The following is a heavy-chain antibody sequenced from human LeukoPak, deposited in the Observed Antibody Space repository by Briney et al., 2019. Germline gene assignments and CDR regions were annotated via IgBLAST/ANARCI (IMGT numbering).Heavy chain of an antibody. Sequence: GASVKVSCKASGGTFSSYAISWVRQAPGQGLEWMGGIIPIFGTANYAQKFQGRVTITADESTSTAYMELSSLRSEDTAVYYCARYGDSSGYFGSDYWGQGTLVTVSS. CDR2: IIPIFGTA. J-gene: IGHJ4*02. V-gene: IGHV1-69*13. D-gene: IGHD3-22*01. CDR3: ARYGDSSGYFGSDY. CDR1: GGTFSSYA.